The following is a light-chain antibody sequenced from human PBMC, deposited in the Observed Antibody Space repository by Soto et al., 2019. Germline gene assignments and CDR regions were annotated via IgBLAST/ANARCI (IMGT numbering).Light chain of an antibody. Sequence: DIQMTQSPSSLSASIGDRVTITCRASQGVNSRLGWYQQKPEKPRKSLIYAASNLQSGVPSRFIGSGYGTDFTLTINNLQPEDFATYYCQQYDTYPLTFGGGTQVQIK. CDR2: AAS. CDR1: QGVNSR. V-gene: IGKV1D-16*01. CDR3: QQYDTYPLT. J-gene: IGKJ4*01.